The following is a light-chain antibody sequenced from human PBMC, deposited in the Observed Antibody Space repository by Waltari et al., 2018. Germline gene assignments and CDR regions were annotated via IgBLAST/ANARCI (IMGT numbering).Light chain of an antibody. V-gene: IGKV3-20*01. CDR1: QSIGRY. Sequence: EVVLTQSPGTLSLSPGERATLSCRASQSIGRYLVWYQQRPGQAPRLLIYAASTRATGIPDRFSGSWSGTDFTLTISRLEPEDFAVYSCQNHERLPATFGQGTKVEIK. CDR3: QNHERLPAT. CDR2: AAS. J-gene: IGKJ1*01.